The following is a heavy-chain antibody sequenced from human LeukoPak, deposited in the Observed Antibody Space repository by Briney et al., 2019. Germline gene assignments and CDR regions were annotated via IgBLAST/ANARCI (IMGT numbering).Heavy chain of an antibody. CDR3: AKTGRAPGIAAAGSPLPYYFDY. CDR1: GFTFSSYG. D-gene: IGHD6-13*01. V-gene: IGHV3-23*01. Sequence: PGGSLRLSCAASGFTFSSYGMSWVRQAPGKGLEWVSAISGSGGSTYYADSVKGRFTISRDNSKNTLYLQMNSLRAEDTAVYYCAKTGRAPGIAAAGSPLPYYFDYWGQGTLVTVSS. CDR2: ISGSGGST. J-gene: IGHJ4*02.